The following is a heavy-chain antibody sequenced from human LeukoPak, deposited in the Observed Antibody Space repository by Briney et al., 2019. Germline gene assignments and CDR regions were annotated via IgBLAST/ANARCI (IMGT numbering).Heavy chain of an antibody. J-gene: IGHJ4*02. CDR3: ARDQGYSSSSESY. CDR1: GYTFTSYG. CDR2: INPNSGGT. Sequence: ASVKVSCKASGYTFTSYGISWVRQAPGQGLEWMGWINPNSGGTNYAQKLQGRVTMTTDTSTSTAYMELRSLRSDDTAVYYCARDQGYSSSSESYWGQGTLVTVSS. V-gene: IGHV1-18*01. D-gene: IGHD6-6*01.